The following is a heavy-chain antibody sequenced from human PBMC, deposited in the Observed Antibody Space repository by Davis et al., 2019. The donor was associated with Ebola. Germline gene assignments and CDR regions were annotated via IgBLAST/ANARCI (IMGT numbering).Heavy chain of an antibody. D-gene: IGHD2-2*01. Sequence: GESLKISGAASGFTFDDYAMHWGRQAAGKGLVWVSRINSDGSSTSYADSVKGRFTISRDNAKNTLYLQMNSLRAEDTAVYYCAGDYAGHFNPGYWGQGTLVTVSS. CDR3: AGDYAGHFNPGY. J-gene: IGHJ4*02. CDR2: INSDGSST. CDR1: GFTFDDYA. V-gene: IGHV3-74*01.